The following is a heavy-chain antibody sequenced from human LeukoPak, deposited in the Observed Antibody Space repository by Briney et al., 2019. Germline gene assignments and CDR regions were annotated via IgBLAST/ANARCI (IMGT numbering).Heavy chain of an antibody. D-gene: IGHD3-3*01. V-gene: IGHV3-33*01. J-gene: IGHJ6*02. CDR3: ARDGPHYDLDV. CDR1: GFTFSVFG. Sequence: HPGGSLRLSCATSGFTFSVFGLHWIRQAPGKSLEWVAFISSDGTNTYYVESVKGRFTISRDFSKNSLYLQMNSLRAEDTAVYYCARDGPHYDLDVWGQGTTVTVSS. CDR2: ISSDGTNT.